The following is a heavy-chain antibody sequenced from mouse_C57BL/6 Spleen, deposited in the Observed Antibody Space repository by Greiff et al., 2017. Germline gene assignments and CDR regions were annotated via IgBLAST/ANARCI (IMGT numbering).Heavy chain of an antibody. CDR1: GFTFTDYY. D-gene: IGHD2-1*01. Sequence: EVKLMESGGGLVQPGGSLSLSCAASGFTFTDYYMSWVRQPPGKALEWLGFIRNKANGYTTEYSASVKGRFTISRDNSQSILYLQMNALRAEDSATYYCARYHYGNYPWFAYWGQGTLVTVSA. CDR3: ARYHYGNYPWFAY. J-gene: IGHJ3*01. V-gene: IGHV7-3*01. CDR2: IRNKANGYTT.